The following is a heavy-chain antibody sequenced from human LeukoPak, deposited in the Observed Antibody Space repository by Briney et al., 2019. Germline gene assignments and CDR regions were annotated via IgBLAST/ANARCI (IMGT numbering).Heavy chain of an antibody. V-gene: IGHV3-48*01. J-gene: IGHJ4*02. D-gene: IGHD1-7*01. CDR3: ARGSYNWNFPGDY. CDR2: ITSDRRTI. Sequence: GGSLRLSCAASGFTFSIYSMNWVRQAPGKGLEWVSYITSDRRTISYADPVKGRFTISRDNDKRLLYLQMDSLRAGDTAVYYCARGSYNWNFPGDYWGQGTLVTVSS. CDR1: GFTFSIYS.